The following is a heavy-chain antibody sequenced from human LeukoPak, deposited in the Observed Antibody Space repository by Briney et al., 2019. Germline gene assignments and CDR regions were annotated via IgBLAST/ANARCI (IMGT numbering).Heavy chain of an antibody. Sequence: PGGSLRLSCAASGFTFDDYAMHWVRQAPGKGLEWVSGISWNSGSIGYADSVKGRFTISRDNAKNSLYLQMNSLRAEDTALYYCAKAPLGYDSSGYYSLYFDYWGQGTLVTVSS. CDR3: AKAPLGYDSSGYYSLYFDY. CDR1: GFTFDDYA. CDR2: ISWNSGSI. D-gene: IGHD3-22*01. J-gene: IGHJ4*02. V-gene: IGHV3-9*01.